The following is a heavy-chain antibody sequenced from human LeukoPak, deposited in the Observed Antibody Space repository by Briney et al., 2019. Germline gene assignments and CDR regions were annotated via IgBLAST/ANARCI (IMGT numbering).Heavy chain of an antibody. CDR1: GFTFSSYA. D-gene: IGHD3-10*01. Sequence: GRSLRLSCAASGFTFSSYAMHWVRRAPGKGLEWVAVISSDGSTKYYADSVKGRFTISRDSSKNTLYLQMNSLRAEDTAVYYCARDSTYYYDSGSSGPHYFDNWGQGTLVTVSS. V-gene: IGHV3-30*01. CDR3: ARDSTYYYDSGSSGPHYFDN. J-gene: IGHJ4*02. CDR2: ISSDGSTK.